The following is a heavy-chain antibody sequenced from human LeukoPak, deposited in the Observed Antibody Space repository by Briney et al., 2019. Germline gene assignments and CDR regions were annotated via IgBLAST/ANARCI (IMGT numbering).Heavy chain of an antibody. D-gene: IGHD2-21*02. CDR2: ISSNGGST. Sequence: PGGSLRLSCAASGFTFSSYAMHWVRQAPGKGLEYVSAISSNGGSTYYANSVKGRFTISRDNSKNTLYLQMGSLRAEDMAVYYCASSCGGDCYSGAFDYWGQGTLVTVSS. V-gene: IGHV3-64*01. CDR3: ASSCGGDCYSGAFDY. J-gene: IGHJ4*02. CDR1: GFTFSSYA.